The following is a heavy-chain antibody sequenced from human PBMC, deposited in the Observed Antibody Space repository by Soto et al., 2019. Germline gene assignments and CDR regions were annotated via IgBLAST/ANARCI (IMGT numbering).Heavy chain of an antibody. Sequence: ESGGGVVQPGRSLRLSCAGSGFSFSSYTMHWVRQAPGKGLEWVALISFDSSNKYYAASVKGRFGISRDNSKNTVFLQMDSLRPDDTALYYCARDRLRLGELSLIGYFDYWGQGTLVTVSS. CDR1: GFSFSSYT. V-gene: IGHV3-30*01. J-gene: IGHJ4*02. D-gene: IGHD3-16*02. CDR3: ARDRLRLGELSLIGYFDY. CDR2: ISFDSSNK.